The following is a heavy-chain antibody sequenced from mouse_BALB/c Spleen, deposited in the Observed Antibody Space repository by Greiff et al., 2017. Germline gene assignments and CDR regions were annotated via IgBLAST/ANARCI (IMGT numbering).Heavy chain of an antibody. CDR1: GYSITSDYA. D-gene: IGHD1-1*01. Sequence: EVKLMESGPGLVKPSQSLSLTCTVTGYSITSDYAWNWIRQFPGNKLEWMGYISYSGSTSYNPPLKSRISITRDTSKNQFFLQLNSVTTEDTATYYCARGANFTTGGMDYWGQGTSVTVSS. V-gene: IGHV3-2*02. CDR3: ARGANFTTGGMDY. J-gene: IGHJ4*01. CDR2: ISYSGST.